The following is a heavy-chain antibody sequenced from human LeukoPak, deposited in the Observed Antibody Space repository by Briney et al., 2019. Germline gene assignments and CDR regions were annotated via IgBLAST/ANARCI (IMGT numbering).Heavy chain of an antibody. J-gene: IGHJ4*02. CDR2: ISSSSSYI. CDR3: AKDLSLGVVVPAATFDY. D-gene: IGHD2-2*01. Sequence: GGSLRLSCAASGFTFSSYSMNWVRQAPGKGLEWVSSISSSSSYIYYADSVKGRFTISRDNAKNSLHLQMNSLRAEDTAVYYCAKDLSLGVVVPAATFDYWGQGTLVTVSS. V-gene: IGHV3-21*01. CDR1: GFTFSSYS.